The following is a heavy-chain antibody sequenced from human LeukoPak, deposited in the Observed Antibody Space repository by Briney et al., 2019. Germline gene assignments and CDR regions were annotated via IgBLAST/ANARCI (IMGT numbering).Heavy chain of an antibody. J-gene: IGHJ4*02. CDR2: IGSSSSAI. CDR1: GFTFSTYS. Sequence: GGSLRLSCAASGFTFSTYSMSWVRQAPGKGLEWVSYIGSSSSAIYYADSVKGRFTISRDNAKNSLYLQMNSLRAEDMALYYCAKDKAPSPTASFDYWGQGTLVTVSS. V-gene: IGHV3-48*01. CDR3: AKDKAPSPTASFDY. D-gene: IGHD5-18*01.